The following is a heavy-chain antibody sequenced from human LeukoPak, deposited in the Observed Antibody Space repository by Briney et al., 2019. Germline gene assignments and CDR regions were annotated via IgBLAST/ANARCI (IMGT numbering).Heavy chain of an antibody. J-gene: IGHJ4*02. V-gene: IGHV3-30*04. D-gene: IGHD4-17*01. CDR1: GFTFSSYA. CDR2: ISNDATKK. CDR3: AKDMNTVTTTFDY. Sequence: GGSLRLSCAPSGFTFSSYAMHWVRQAPGKGLEWVAVISNDATKKYYADSVKGRSTISRDNSENTLYLQMNSLRAEDTAVYYCAKDMNTVTTTFDYWGQGTLVTVSS.